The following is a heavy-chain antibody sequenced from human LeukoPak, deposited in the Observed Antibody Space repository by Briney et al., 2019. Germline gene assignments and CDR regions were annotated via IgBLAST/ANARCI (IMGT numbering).Heavy chain of an antibody. V-gene: IGHV3-23*01. J-gene: IGHJ4*02. CDR3: AKDMRSYYYDSSGLDY. D-gene: IGHD3-22*01. CDR1: GFTFSSYA. Sequence: GGSLRLSCAASGFTFSSYAMSWVRQAPGKGLEWVSAISGSGGSTYYADSVKGRFTISRDNAKNSLYLQMNSLRAEDTALYYCAKDMRSYYYDSSGLDYWGQGTLVTVSS. CDR2: ISGSGGST.